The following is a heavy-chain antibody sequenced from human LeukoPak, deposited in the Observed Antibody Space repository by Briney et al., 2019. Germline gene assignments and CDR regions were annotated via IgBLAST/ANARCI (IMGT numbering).Heavy chain of an antibody. Sequence: ASVKVSCKASGYTFTSYFMHWVRQAPGQGLEWMGIINPSGGSTSYAQKFQGRVTMTRDTSTSTVYMELSSLRSEDTAVYYCARTAGVIVSFDYWGQGTLVTVSS. J-gene: IGHJ4*02. V-gene: IGHV1-46*01. CDR1: GYTFTSYF. D-gene: IGHD2-8*02. CDR2: INPSGGST. CDR3: ARTAGVIVSFDY.